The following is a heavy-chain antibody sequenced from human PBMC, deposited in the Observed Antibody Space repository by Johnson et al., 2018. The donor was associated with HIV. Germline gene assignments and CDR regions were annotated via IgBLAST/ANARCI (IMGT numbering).Heavy chain of an antibody. CDR2: IYSGGST. V-gene: IGHV3-66*01. CDR3: ARDVTKDAFDI. Sequence: VQLVESGGGLVQPGGSLRLSCAASGFTVSSNYMSWVRQAPGKGRGWVSVIYSGGSTYYADSVKGRFTISRDNSKNTLYLQMNSLRAEDTAVYYCARDVTKDAFDIWGQGTMVTVSS. CDR1: GFTVSSNY. D-gene: IGHD4-17*01. J-gene: IGHJ3*02.